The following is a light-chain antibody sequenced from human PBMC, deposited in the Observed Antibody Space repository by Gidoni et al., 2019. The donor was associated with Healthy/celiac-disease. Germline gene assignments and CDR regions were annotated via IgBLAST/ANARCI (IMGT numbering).Light chain of an antibody. J-gene: IGLJ2*01. CDR2: GNS. V-gene: IGLV1-40*01. Sequence: QSVLTQPPSVSGAPGQRVTLSCTGSSSNIGAGYDVPWYQPLPGTAPKLLIYGNSNRPSGVPDRFSGSKSGTSASLAITGLQAEDEADYYCQSYDSSLSGVVFGGGTKLTVL. CDR3: QSYDSSLSGVV. CDR1: SSNIGAGYD.